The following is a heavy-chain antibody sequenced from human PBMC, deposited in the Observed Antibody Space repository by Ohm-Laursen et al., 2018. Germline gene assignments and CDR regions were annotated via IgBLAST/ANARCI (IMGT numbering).Heavy chain of an antibody. J-gene: IGHJ4*02. CDR1: GYTFTGYY. Sequence: GASVKVSCKASGYTFTGYYMHWVRQAPGQGLEWMGWINPNSGGTNYAQKFQGRVTMTRDTSISTAYMELSRLRSDDTAVYYCARDQHSSGWSKIDYWGQGTLVTVSS. D-gene: IGHD6-19*01. CDR2: INPNSGGT. V-gene: IGHV1-2*02. CDR3: ARDQHSSGWSKIDY.